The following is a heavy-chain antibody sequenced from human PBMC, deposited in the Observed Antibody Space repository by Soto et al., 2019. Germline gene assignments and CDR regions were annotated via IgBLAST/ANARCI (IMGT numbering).Heavy chain of an antibody. J-gene: IGHJ4*02. Sequence: LKISCAASGFSFRDYFMSWLRQAPGKGLEWVSYIGPYGNSIYYADSVKGRFTISRDDATKSLHLHMNSLRTDDTAVYYCARDDHTYGVYWGQGTPVTVSS. CDR1: GFSFRDYF. V-gene: IGHV3-11*01. CDR2: IGPYGNSI. CDR3: ARDDHTYGVY. D-gene: IGHD2-21*01.